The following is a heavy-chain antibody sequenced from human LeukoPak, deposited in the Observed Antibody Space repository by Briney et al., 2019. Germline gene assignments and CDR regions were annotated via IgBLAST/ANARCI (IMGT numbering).Heavy chain of an antibody. V-gene: IGHV4-30-2*01. CDR2: IYHSGST. D-gene: IGHD2-15*01. Sequence: SETLSLTCAVSGGSISSGGYSWSWIRQPPGKGLEWIVYIYHSGSTYYNPSLKSRVTISVDRSKTQFSLKLSSVTAADTAVYYCARALPGRAGLNWFDPWGQGTLVTVSS. J-gene: IGHJ5*02. CDR3: ARALPGRAGLNWFDP. CDR1: GGSISSGGYS.